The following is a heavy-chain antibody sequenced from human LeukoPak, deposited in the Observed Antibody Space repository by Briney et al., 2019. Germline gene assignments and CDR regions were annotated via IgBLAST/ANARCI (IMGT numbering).Heavy chain of an antibody. Sequence: GGSLRLSCVASGFTFSTYSMNWVRQAPGKGLEWVSFISTSSNYIYYADSVKGRFTISRDNAKNSLYLQMNSLRAEDTAVYYCARDNWIEAHYFDYWGQGTLVTVSS. J-gene: IGHJ4*02. D-gene: IGHD1-20*01. CDR1: GFTFSTYS. CDR2: ISTSSNYI. CDR3: ARDNWIEAHYFDY. V-gene: IGHV3-21*01.